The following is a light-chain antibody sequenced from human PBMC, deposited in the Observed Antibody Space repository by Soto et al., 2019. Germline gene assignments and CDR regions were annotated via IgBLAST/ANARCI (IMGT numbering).Light chain of an antibody. J-gene: IGLJ1*01. CDR2: SND. CDR3: ATWADGLSSYV. V-gene: IGLV1-44*01. CDR1: TSNIGSNT. Sequence: QTVVSQPPSASGTPGQRVTISCSGSTSNIGSNTVSWYQQLPQRAPKLLIFSNDQRPSGVPDRFSGSKSGTSASLAISGLQSEDEAEYFCATWADGLSSYVFGTGTQLTVL.